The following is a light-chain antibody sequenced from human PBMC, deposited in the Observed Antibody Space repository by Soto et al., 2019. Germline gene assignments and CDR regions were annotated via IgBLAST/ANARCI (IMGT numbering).Light chain of an antibody. CDR2: DVS. CDR1: SSDVGGYNY. V-gene: IGLV2-14*01. Sequence: QSVLTQPASVSGSPGQSITSSCTGTSSDVGGYNYVSWYQQHPGKAPKLMIYDVSNRPSGVSNRFSGSKSGNTASLTISGLQAEDEADYDCSSYTSSSAWMFGGGTKDTVL. J-gene: IGLJ3*02. CDR3: SSYTSSSAWM.